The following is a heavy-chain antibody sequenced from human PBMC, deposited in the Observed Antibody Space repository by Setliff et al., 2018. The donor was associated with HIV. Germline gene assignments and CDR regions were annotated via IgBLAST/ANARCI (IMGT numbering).Heavy chain of an antibody. V-gene: IGHV4-4*02. Sequence: PSETLSLTCAVSGASINSNNWWSWVRQPPGKGLEWIGEIYHSGSTNSNPSLRSRVTISVDKSKNQLSLKLSSVTAADTAVYYCARQGYYYDNSGYFTIWGQGTLVTSPQ. CDR2: IYHSGST. CDR1: GASINSNNW. J-gene: IGHJ4*02. CDR3: ARQGYYYDNSGYFTI. D-gene: IGHD3-22*01.